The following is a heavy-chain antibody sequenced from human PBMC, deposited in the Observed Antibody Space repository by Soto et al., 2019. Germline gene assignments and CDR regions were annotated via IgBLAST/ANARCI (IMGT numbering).Heavy chain of an antibody. D-gene: IGHD3-16*01. Sequence: VQLQESGPGLVRPSETLSLTCAVSGDSTTNSNWWSWVRQPPGKGLEWLGEVHYSGSTNYNPSLKSRVTISIDTSKNQFSLKLSSVTAADTAMYYCARRIYGDWYFDRCGRGTLVTVTS. V-gene: IGHV4-4*02. J-gene: IGHJ2*01. CDR3: ARRIYGDWYFDR. CDR2: VHYSGST. CDR1: GDSTTNSNW.